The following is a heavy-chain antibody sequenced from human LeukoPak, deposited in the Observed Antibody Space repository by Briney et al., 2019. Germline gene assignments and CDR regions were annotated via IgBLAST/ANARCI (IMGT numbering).Heavy chain of an antibody. CDR1: GGSISSSSYY. D-gene: IGHD3-10*01. CDR2: IYYSGST. J-gene: IGHJ5*02. CDR3: ARDSGSYYPNWFDP. V-gene: IGHV4-39*07. Sequence: SETLSLTCTVSGGSISSSSYYWGWIRQPPGKGLEWIGSIYYSGSTYYNPSLKSRATISVDTSKNQFSLKLSSVTAADTAVYYCARDSGSYYPNWFDPWGQGTLVTVSS.